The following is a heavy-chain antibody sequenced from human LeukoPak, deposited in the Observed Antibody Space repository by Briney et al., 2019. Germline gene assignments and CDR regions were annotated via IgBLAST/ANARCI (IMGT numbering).Heavy chain of an antibody. D-gene: IGHD3-10*01. J-gene: IGHJ4*02. V-gene: IGHV3-23*01. CDR3: AKDAGTTRSFYYFDY. CDR2: ISGSGGST. Sequence: GGSLRLSCAVSGFTFSSYVMSWVRQAPGKGLEWVSAISGSGGSTYYADSVKGRFTISRDNSKNTLYLQMNSLRAEDTAVYYCAKDAGTTRSFYYFDYWGQGALVTVSS. CDR1: GFTFSSYV.